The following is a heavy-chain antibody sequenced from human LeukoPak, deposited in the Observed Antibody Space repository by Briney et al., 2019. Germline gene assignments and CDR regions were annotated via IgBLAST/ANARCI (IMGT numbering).Heavy chain of an antibody. CDR2: IYHSGST. V-gene: IGHV4-38-2*02. Sequence: PSETLSLTCTVSGYSISSGYYWGWIRQPPGKGLEWIGSIYHSGSTYYNPSLQSRVTISVDQSKNQFFLKLNSVTAADTAVYFCARDWGLPVGGSVGFDQWGRGMLVTVSS. D-gene: IGHD2-21*02. CDR3: ARDWGLPVGGSVGFDQ. CDR1: GYSISSGYY. J-gene: IGHJ4*02.